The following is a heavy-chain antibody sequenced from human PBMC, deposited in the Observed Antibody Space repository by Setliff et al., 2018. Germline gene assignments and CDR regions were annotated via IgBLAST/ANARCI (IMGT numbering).Heavy chain of an antibody. CDR2: INTYTGSP. V-gene: IGHV7-4-1*02. CDR1: GYTFTGYY. D-gene: IGHD3-3*01. J-gene: IGHJ4*02. CDR3: ARAWYYNFWSGSQIEY. Sequence: ASVKVSCKASGYTFTGYYMHWVRQAPGQGLEWMGWINTYTGSPTYAQGFTGRFVFSLDTSVSTAYLQISSLKAEDTAVYYCARAWYYNFWSGSQIEYWGQGTLVTVSS.